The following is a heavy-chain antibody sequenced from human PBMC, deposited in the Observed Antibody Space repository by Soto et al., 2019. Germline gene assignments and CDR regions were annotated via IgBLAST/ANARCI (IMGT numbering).Heavy chain of an antibody. Sequence: PSETLSLTCTFSGCSISSYYWSWIRQPPGKGLEWIGYIYYSGSTNYNPSLKSRVTISVDTSKNQFSLKLSSVTAADTAVYYCARWRDYVGWFDPWGQGTLVTVSS. CDR3: ARWRDYVGWFDP. D-gene: IGHD4-17*01. CDR2: IYYSGST. CDR1: GCSISSYY. V-gene: IGHV4-59*08. J-gene: IGHJ5*02.